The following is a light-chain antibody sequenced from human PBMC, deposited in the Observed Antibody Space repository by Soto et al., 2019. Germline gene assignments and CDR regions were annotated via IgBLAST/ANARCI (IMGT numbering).Light chain of an antibody. J-gene: IGKJ2*01. V-gene: IGKV1-39*01. Sequence: DIQMTQSPSSLSASVGDRVTITCRASQTISTYLNWYQQKPGKAPKPLIYAASRLQSGVPSRFSGSGSGTDFTLTISSLQPEDFATYYCQQSHSIPYTFGQGTKLEIK. CDR2: AAS. CDR3: QQSHSIPYT. CDR1: QTISTY.